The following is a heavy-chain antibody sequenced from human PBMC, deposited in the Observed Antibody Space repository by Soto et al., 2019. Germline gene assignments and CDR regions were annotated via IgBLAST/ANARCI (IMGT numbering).Heavy chain of an antibody. CDR1: GGTFGSHG. D-gene: IGHD5-18*01. Sequence: HVQLVQSGAEVKKPGSSVKVSCKASGGTFGSHGVAWVRQAPGQGRECMGGFIAMLGTPTYAKKVQGRATIAADESLTSSYLELRSLRSEDTAVYFFARGAMANFDYWGQETVVTVSS. J-gene: IGHJ4*02. CDR2: FIAMLGTP. CDR3: ARGAMANFDY. V-gene: IGHV1-69*01.